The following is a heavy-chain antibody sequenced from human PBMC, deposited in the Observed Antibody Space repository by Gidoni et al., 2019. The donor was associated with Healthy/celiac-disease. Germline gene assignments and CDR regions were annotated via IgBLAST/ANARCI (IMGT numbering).Heavy chain of an antibody. D-gene: IGHD3-10*01. CDR3: ARGRIGFGELSSYYFDY. CDR2: IYSGGST. Sequence: EVQLVESGGGLIQPGGSLRLSCAASGFTVSSNYMSWVRQAQGKGLEWVSVIYSGGSTYYADSVKGRYTISRDNSKNTLYLQINSLRAEDTAVYYCARGRIGFGELSSYYFDYWGQGTLVTVSS. CDR1: GFTVSSNY. J-gene: IGHJ4*02. V-gene: IGHV3-53*01.